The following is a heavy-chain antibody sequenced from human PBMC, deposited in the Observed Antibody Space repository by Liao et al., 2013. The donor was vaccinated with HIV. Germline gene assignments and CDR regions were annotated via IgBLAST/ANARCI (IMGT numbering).Heavy chain of an antibody. CDR1: GASIRSYY. Sequence: QVQLQESGPRLVKPSETLSLTCTVSGASIRSYYWSWIRQSPGKGLEWIGYIYNSGSTNYTNHNPSLKRRVTISVDTSKNHFSLKLNSVTATDTAVYYCARVRRAGDAFDIWGQGTAVIVSS. CDR2: IYNSGSTNYT. J-gene: IGHJ3*02. D-gene: IGHD6-13*01. CDR3: ARVRRAGDAFDI. V-gene: IGHV4-59*01.